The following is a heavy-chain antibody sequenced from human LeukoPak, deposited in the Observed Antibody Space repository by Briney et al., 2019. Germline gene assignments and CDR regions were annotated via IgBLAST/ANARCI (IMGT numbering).Heavy chain of an antibody. J-gene: IGHJ4*01. V-gene: IGHV6-1*01. Sequence: SQTLSLTCVISGDSVSSNSAAWNWIRLSPSRGLEWLGRTYYRSKWNNDYAVSVKSRIAINPDTSKNQFSLRANSVTPEDTAVYYCARGRGELIDYWSHGTLVTVSP. D-gene: IGHD1-26*01. CDR2: TYYRSKWNN. CDR1: GDSVSSNSAA. CDR3: ARGRGELIDY.